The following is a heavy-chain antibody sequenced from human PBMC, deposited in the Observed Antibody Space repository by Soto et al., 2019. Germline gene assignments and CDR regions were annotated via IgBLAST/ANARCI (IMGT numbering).Heavy chain of an antibody. Sequence: SETLSLTCAVYGGSFSCYCWNWIRQPPGKRLEPIGEINNSRSTTYKTSLQSRVTTSVDTSKKKFSLNLSSVNAAATAASSCARSGSTVTYKIFDYWGQGTLVTVSS. CDR3: ARSGSTVTYKIFDY. D-gene: IGHD4-17*01. J-gene: IGHJ4*02. CDR1: GGSFSCYC. V-gene: IGHV4-34*01. CDR2: INNSRST.